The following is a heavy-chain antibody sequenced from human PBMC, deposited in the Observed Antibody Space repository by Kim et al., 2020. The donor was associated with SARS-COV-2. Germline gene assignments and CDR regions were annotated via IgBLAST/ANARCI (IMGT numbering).Heavy chain of an antibody. Sequence: SETLSLTCTVSGGSISSSSPYWVWIRQPPGKGLEFIGYIYTDGSTFFNPSLRSRLTMSQDTSKNQFSLRLSSVTAAYTAVYYCTKLRAWANTFDVWGRGT. V-gene: IGHV4-39*01. J-gene: IGHJ3*01. CDR1: GGSISSSSPY. CDR2: IYTDGST. D-gene: IGHD2-8*01. CDR3: TKLRAWANTFDV.